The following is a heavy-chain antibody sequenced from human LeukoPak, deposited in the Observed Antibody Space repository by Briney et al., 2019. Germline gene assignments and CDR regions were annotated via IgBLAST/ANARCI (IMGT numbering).Heavy chain of an antibody. CDR1: GLSFSTYY. D-gene: IGHD1-14*01. Sequence: VGSLRLSCAASGLSFSTYYVNWVRQAPGKGLEWVSCISSSSTYIYYADSVRGRFAISRDNARNSLYLQMNSLRAEDTAVYYCARENHGSFDYWGQGSLVTVSS. CDR2: ISSSSTYI. J-gene: IGHJ4*02. V-gene: IGHV3-21*01. CDR3: ARENHGSFDY.